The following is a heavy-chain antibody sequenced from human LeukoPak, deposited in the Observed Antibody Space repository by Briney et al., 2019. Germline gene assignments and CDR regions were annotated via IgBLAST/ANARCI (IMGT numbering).Heavy chain of an antibody. CDR3: AKTTYYDFWSGLDY. CDR2: ISGSGGST. D-gene: IGHD3-3*01. J-gene: IGHJ4*02. Sequence: PGGSLRLSCAASGFTFSSYAMSWVRQAPGKGLEGVSAISGSGGSTYYADSVKGRFAISRDNTKKTLYLQMNSLRAEDTAVYYCAKTTYYDFWSGLDYWGQGTLVTVSS. CDR1: GFTFSSYA. V-gene: IGHV3-23*01.